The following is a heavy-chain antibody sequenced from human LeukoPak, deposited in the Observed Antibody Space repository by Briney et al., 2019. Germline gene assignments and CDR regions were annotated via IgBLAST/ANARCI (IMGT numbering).Heavy chain of an antibody. V-gene: IGHV1-3*01. J-gene: IGHJ4*02. CDR2: INAGNGNT. Sequence: ASVKVSCKASGYTFTSYGVHWVRQAPGQRLEWLGWINAGNGNTRYSQNFQGRVTFTRDTSANTAYMELGSLRSEDTAVYYCAKEATMIVVARSYFDYWGQGTLVTVSS. CDR1: GYTFTSYG. D-gene: IGHD3-22*01. CDR3: AKEATMIVVARSYFDY.